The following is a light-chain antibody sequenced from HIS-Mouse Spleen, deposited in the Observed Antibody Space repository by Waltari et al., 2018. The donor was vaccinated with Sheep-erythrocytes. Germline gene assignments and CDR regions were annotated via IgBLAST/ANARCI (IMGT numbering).Light chain of an antibody. J-gene: IGKJ2*01. CDR1: QGISSA. V-gene: IGKV1-13*02. CDR2: DAS. Sequence: AIQLTQSPSSLSASVGDRVTITCRASQGISSALAVYQQKPGKAPKLLIYDASSLESGVPSRFSGSGSGTDFTLTISSLQPEDFATYYCQQFNSYPHGYTFGQGTKLEIK. CDR3: QQFNSYPHGYT.